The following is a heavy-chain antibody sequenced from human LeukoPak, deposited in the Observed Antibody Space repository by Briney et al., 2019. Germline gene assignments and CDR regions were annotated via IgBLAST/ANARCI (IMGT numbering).Heavy chain of an antibody. Sequence: SETLSLTCTVSGGSISSYYWSWIRQPAGRGLEGIGRIQTSGSTNYNPSLKSRVTMSVDTSKNKFSLKVNSVTAADTAVYYCARVGSGWSFDYWGQGTLVTVSS. D-gene: IGHD6-19*01. CDR1: GGSISSYY. V-gene: IGHV4-4*07. CDR2: IQTSGST. CDR3: ARVGSGWSFDY. J-gene: IGHJ4*02.